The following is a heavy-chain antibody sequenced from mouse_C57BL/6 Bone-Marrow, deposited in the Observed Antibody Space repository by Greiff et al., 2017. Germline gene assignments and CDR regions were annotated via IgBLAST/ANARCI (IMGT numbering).Heavy chain of an antibody. V-gene: IGHV1-39*01. CDR3: ARGYDYDYAMDY. D-gene: IGHD2-4*01. CDR2: INPNYGTT. CDR1: GYSFTDYN. J-gene: IGHJ4*01. Sequence: VQLQQSGPELVKPGASVKISCKASGYSFTDYNMNWVKQSNGKSLEWIGVINPNYGTTSYNQKFKGKATFTVDQSSSTAYMQLNSLTTESSAVYYCARGYDYDYAMDYWGQGTSVTVSS.